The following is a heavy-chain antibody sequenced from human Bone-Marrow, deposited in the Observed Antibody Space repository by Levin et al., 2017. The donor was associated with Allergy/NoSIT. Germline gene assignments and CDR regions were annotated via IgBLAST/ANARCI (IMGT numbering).Heavy chain of an antibody. V-gene: IGHV3-11*05. J-gene: IGHJ3*01. D-gene: IGHD6-19*01. CDR3: ARGGGWQWQAKRNSPFDV. CDR1: GFSFNDYY. CDR2: ISPSTTYT. Sequence: PGGSLRLSCAASGFSFNDYYMSWIRQAPGKGLEWISYISPSTTYTNYADSVKGRFTIARDKAKNSVSLQMNSLRPEDTAVYFCARGGGWQWQAKRNSPFDVWGQGTLVTVSS.